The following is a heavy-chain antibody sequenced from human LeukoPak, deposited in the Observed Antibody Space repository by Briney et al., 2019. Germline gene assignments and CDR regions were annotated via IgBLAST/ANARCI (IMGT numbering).Heavy chain of an antibody. CDR2: INHSGST. D-gene: IGHD3-10*01. CDR3: ASHYYGSGSYQFIGQVVSY. Sequence: PSETLSLTCAVYGGSFSGYYWSWIRQPPGKGLEWIGEINHSGSTNYNPSLKSRVTISVDTSKNQFSLKLSSVTAADTAVYYCASHYYGSGSYQFIGQVVSYWGQGTLVTVSS. CDR1: GGSFSGYY. J-gene: IGHJ4*02. V-gene: IGHV4-34*01.